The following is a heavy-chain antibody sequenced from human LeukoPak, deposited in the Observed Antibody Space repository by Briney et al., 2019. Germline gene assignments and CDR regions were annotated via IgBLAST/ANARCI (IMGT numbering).Heavy chain of an antibody. CDR2: ISYDGSNK. J-gene: IGHJ4*02. Sequence: PGGSLRLSCAASGFTFSSYAMHWVRQAPGKGLEWVAVISYDGSNKYYADSVKGRFTISRDNSKNTLYLQMNSLRAEDTAVYYCARVRANVPLDYWGQGTLVTVSS. V-gene: IGHV3-30*04. CDR1: GFTFSSYA. CDR3: ARVRANVPLDY. D-gene: IGHD3-10*01.